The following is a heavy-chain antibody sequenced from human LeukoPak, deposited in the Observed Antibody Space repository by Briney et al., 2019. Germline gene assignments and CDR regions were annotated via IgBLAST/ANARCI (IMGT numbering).Heavy chain of an antibody. J-gene: IGHJ5*02. CDR2: ISYDGSNK. CDR3: ATDMRGGSSSSPA. D-gene: IGHD6-6*01. CDR1: GFTFSSYA. Sequence: GGSLRLSCAASGFTFSSYAMHWVRQAPGKGLEWVTFISYDGSNKNYADPVKGRFTISRDNFKNTLYLRMNSLRVQDTAVYYCATDMRGGSSSSPAWGQGTLVTVSS. V-gene: IGHV3-30*04.